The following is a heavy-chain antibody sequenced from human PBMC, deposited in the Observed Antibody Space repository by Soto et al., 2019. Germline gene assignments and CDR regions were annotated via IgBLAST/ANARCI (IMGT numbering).Heavy chain of an antibody. CDR1: GFTVSSNY. Sequence: GGSLRLSCAASGFTVSSNYMSWVRQAPGKGLEWVSVIYSGGSTYYADSVKGRFTISRHNPKNTLYLQMNSLRAEDTAVYYCAKGVVPAAGDAFDIWGQGTMVTVSS. J-gene: IGHJ3*02. CDR2: IYSGGST. D-gene: IGHD2-2*01. CDR3: AKGVVPAAGDAFDI. V-gene: IGHV3-53*04.